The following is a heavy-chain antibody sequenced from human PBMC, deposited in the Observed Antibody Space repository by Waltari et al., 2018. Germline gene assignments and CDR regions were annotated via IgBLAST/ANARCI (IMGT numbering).Heavy chain of an antibody. Sequence: EVQLVESGGVLVQPGGSLRLSCTASGFIFRNYEMNWVRQAPGKGLEWVSYSSSSGGTIYYADSVKGRFTISRDNAKNSLYLQMNSLRAEDTALYYCARRWPHFDCWGQGTLVTVSS. J-gene: IGHJ4*02. CDR2: SSSSGGTI. CDR1: GFIFRNYE. CDR3: ARRWPHFDC. D-gene: IGHD2-15*01. V-gene: IGHV3-48*03.